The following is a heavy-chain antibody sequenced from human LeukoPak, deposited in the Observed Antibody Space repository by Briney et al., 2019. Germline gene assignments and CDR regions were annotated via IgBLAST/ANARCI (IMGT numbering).Heavy chain of an antibody. J-gene: IGHJ4*02. V-gene: IGHV3-48*01. Sequence: GGSLRLSCAASGFTFSSYSMNWVRQAPGKGLEWVSYISSSSSTIYYADSVKGRFTISRDNAKNSLYLQMNSLRAEDTAVYYCAGQSGDGPYYFDYWGQGTLVTVSS. D-gene: IGHD3-10*01. CDR1: GFTFSSYS. CDR2: ISSSSSTI. CDR3: AGQSGDGPYYFDY.